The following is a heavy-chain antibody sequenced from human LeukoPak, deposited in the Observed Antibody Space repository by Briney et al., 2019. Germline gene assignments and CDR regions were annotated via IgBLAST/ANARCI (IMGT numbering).Heavy chain of an antibody. Sequence: ASVKVSCKASGYTSTSYYMHWVRQPPGQGLEWMGIINPSGGSTSYAQKFQGRVTMTRDTSTSTVYMELSSLRSEDTAVYYCARGDLDTAMVHALYYFDYWGQGTLVTVSS. CDR3: ARGDLDTAMVHALYYFDY. J-gene: IGHJ4*02. CDR2: INPSGGST. CDR1: GYTSTSYY. V-gene: IGHV1-46*01. D-gene: IGHD5-18*01.